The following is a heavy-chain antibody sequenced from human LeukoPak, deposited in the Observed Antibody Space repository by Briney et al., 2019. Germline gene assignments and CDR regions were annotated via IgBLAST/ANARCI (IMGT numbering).Heavy chain of an antibody. D-gene: IGHD6-13*01. Sequence: ASVKVSCKASGYTFTSYYMHWVRQAPGQGLEWMGTINPSGGSTSYAQKFQGRVTMTRDTSTSTVYMELSSLRSEDTAVYYCARVAAAGGFDPWGQGTLVTVSS. CDR3: ARVAAAGGFDP. V-gene: IGHV1-46*01. CDR1: GYTFTSYY. CDR2: INPSGGST. J-gene: IGHJ5*02.